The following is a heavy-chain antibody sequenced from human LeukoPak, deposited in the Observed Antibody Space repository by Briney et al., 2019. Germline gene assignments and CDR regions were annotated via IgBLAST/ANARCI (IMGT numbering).Heavy chain of an antibody. CDR1: GFTVSSNY. D-gene: IGHD6-13*01. V-gene: IGHV3-66*02. CDR3: AGERPPGDSSNWFLEGYFDI. J-gene: IGHJ4*02. Sequence: GGSLRLSCAASGFTVSSNYMSWVRQAPGKGLEWVSVIYSGGSTYYADSVKGRFTISRDNSKNTLYLQMNSLRAEDTAVYYCAGERPPGDSSNWFLEGYFDIWGQGTLVTVSS. CDR2: IYSGGST.